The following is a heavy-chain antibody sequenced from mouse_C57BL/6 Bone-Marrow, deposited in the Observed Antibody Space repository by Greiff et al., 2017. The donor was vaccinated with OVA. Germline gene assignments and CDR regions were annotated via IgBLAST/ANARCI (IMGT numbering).Heavy chain of an antibody. CDR3: ARHGGLRQAWFAY. V-gene: IGHV5-12*01. J-gene: IGHJ3*01. CDR1: GFTFSDYY. Sequence: EVQLVESGGGLVQPGGSLKLSCAASGFTFSDYYMYWVRQTPEKRLEWVAYISNGGGSTYYPDTVKGRFTISRDNAKNTLYLQMSRLKSEDTAMYYCARHGGLRQAWFAYWGQGTLVTVSA. D-gene: IGHD1-1*01. CDR2: ISNGGGST.